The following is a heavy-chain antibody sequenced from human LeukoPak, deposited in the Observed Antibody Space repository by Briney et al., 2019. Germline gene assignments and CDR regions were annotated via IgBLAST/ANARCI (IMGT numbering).Heavy chain of an antibody. Sequence: PGGSLRLSCAASGFKFTTYAMHWVRQKPGKGLEWVSAISGSGAATYYADSVRGRFAISRDNAKDTLYLQMNSLRAEDTAMYFCAKGPPLVCSGANCYHYDSYTTDSWGQGTLVTVSS. D-gene: IGHD2-2*01. CDR1: GFKFTTYA. CDR3: AKGPPLVCSGANCYHYDSYTTDS. J-gene: IGHJ4*02. CDR2: ISGSGAAT. V-gene: IGHV3-23*01.